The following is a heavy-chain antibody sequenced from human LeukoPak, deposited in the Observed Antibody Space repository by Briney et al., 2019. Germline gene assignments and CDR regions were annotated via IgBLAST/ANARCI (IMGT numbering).Heavy chain of an antibody. CDR1: GVTFSDYY. D-gene: IGHD6-13*01. J-gene: IGHJ3*02. V-gene: IGHV3-11*01. CDR2: IGSSGSST. CDR3: ARAGHYSSSRMAFHI. Sequence: GGSLRLSFAASGVTFSDYYMSWIRRAPGKGLEWASFIGSSGSSTYYADSVEGRFTISRDNAKNSLYLQMNNLRADDTAVYFCARAGHYSSSRMAFHIWGQGTMVTISS.